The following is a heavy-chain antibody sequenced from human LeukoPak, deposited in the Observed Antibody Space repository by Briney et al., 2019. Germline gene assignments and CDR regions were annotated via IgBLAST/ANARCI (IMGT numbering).Heavy chain of an antibody. D-gene: IGHD1-1*01. J-gene: IGHJ4*02. Sequence: GESLKISCKGSGYSFISYWIGWARQMPGKGLEWMGIIYPPDSDTRYSPSFQGQVTISVNKSISTAFLQWSSLKASDTATFYCARLASEGTFDYWGQGSLVTVSS. V-gene: IGHV5-51*01. CDR1: GYSFISYW. CDR2: IYPPDSDT. CDR3: ARLASEGTFDY.